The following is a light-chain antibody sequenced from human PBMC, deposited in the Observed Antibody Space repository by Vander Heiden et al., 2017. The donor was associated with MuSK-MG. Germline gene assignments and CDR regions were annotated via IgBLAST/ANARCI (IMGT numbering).Light chain of an antibody. CDR2: AAS. J-gene: IGKJ2*01. V-gene: IGKV1-39*01. CDR3: QQSYRVSYT. CDR1: QSISSS. Sequence: DIQMTQSPSSLSASVGDRVTITCRASQSISSSLYWYQYRVGKAPKLLVSAASSLQSGVPSRFSGSGSGTDFTLTISSLQPEDFATYYCQQSYRVSYTFGEGTKLEIK.